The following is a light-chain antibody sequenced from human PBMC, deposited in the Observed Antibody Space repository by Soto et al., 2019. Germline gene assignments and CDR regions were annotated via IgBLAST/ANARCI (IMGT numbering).Light chain of an antibody. CDR3: QQYDTYPFT. J-gene: IGKJ3*01. CDR2: KAS. V-gene: IGKV1-5*03. CDR1: QSINNW. Sequence: DIQMTQSPSTLSASIGDRVTITCRASQSINNWFAWYQQKPGKAPKVLIYKASSLESGVPSRFSGSESGTEFPLAINSLQPDDFATYYCQQYDTYPFTFGAGTKVDIK.